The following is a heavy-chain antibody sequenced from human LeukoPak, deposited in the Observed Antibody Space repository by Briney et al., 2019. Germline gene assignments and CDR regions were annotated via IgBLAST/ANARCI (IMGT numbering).Heavy chain of an antibody. V-gene: IGHV3-66*01. CDR3: AGGAFESSGYYYGARPFDY. CDR1: GFTVSSNY. CDR2: IYSGGST. Sequence: GGSLRLSCAASGFTVSSNYMSWVSQAPGKGLEWVSVIYSGGSTYYADSVKGRFTISRDNSKNTLYLQMNSLRAEDTAVYYCAGGAFESSGYYYGARPFDYWGQGTLVTVSS. J-gene: IGHJ4*02. D-gene: IGHD3-22*01.